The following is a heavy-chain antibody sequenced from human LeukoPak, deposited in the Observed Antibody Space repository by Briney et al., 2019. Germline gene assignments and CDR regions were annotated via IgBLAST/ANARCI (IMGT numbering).Heavy chain of an antibody. V-gene: IGHV3-7*01. Sequence: PLGSRRLSCAPSGFTFTSYWTSWVRQAPGEGLEWAADIRQDGSETNYMDSVKGRFTISRNNAKNSLSLQMNSLRAEDTGVYYCARVYSSGWYDGASPYYYYYYMDVWGKGTTVTVSS. CDR3: ARVYSSGWYDGASPYYYYYYMDV. CDR1: GFTFTSYW. CDR2: IRQDGSET. D-gene: IGHD6-19*01. J-gene: IGHJ6*03.